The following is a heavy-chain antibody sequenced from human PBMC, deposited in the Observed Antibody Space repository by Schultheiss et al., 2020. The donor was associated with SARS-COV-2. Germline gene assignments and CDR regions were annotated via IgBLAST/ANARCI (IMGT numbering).Heavy chain of an antibody. CDR3: AREEGEEMATIRGALDV. CDR2: IWYDGSNK. CDR1: GFTLSRYS. J-gene: IGHJ4*02. V-gene: IGHV3-33*08. Sequence: GGSLRLSCVAAGFTLSRYSMNWVRQAPGKGLEWVAVIWYDGSNKYYADSVKGRFTISRDNSKNTLYLQMNSLRAEDTAVYYCAREEGEEMATIRGALDVWGQGTLVTVSS. D-gene: IGHD5-24*01.